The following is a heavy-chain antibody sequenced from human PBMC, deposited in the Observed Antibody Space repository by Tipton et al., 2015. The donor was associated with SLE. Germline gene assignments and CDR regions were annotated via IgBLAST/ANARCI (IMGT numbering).Heavy chain of an antibody. V-gene: IGHV4-39*07. CDR1: GGSINTGSDY. Sequence: TLSLTCNVSGGSINTGSDYWAWVRQPPGTGLEWIGSIFYSGAAYYNPSLKSRVTISVDTSKNQFSLKLSSVTAADTAVYYCARAQSSRFSGYYYYYMDVWGKGTTVTVSS. J-gene: IGHJ6*03. D-gene: IGHD3-3*01. CDR3: ARAQSSRFSGYYYYYMDV. CDR2: IFYSGAA.